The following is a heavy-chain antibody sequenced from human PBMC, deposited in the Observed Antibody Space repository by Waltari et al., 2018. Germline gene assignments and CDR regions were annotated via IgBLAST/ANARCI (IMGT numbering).Heavy chain of an antibody. V-gene: IGHV4-4*07. CDR3: ARDQWVYTMWYYGMDV. CDR2: IYTSGST. D-gene: IGHD2-21*01. Sequence: QVQLQESGPGLVKPSETLSLTCTVSGGSISSYSLRWIRQPAGKGLEWIGGIYTSGSTNYNPSLKSRVTMSVDTSKNQFSLKLSSVTAADTAVYYCARDQWVYTMWYYGMDVWGQGTTVTVSS. J-gene: IGHJ6*02. CDR1: GGSISSYS.